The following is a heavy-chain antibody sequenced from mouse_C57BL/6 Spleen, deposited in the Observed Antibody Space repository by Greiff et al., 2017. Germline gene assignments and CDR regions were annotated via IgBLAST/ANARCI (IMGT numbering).Heavy chain of an antibody. V-gene: IGHV1-26*01. CDR3: ARSPPLAGKDY. Sequence: VQLQQSGPELVKPGASVKISCKASGYTFTDYYMNWVKQSHGKSLEWIGDINPNNGGTSYNQKFKGKATLTVDKSSSTAYMELRSLTSEDSAVYYCARSPPLAGKDYWGQGTTLTVSS. CDR1: GYTFTDYY. D-gene: IGHD4-1*01. CDR2: INPNNGGT. J-gene: IGHJ2*01.